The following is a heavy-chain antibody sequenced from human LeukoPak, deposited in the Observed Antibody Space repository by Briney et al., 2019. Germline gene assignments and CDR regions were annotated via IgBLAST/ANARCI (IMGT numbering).Heavy chain of an antibody. CDR3: SSYDSSCLPTLDAFDI. J-gene: IGHJ3*02. Sequence: GASVKFSCKASGYTFTGYYMHWVRQAPGPGLEWTGRINPNSGGTNYAQKFQGRVTMTRDTSISTAYMELSRLRSDDTAVYDCSSYDSSCLPTLDAFDIWGQGTMVTVSS. CDR2: INPNSGGT. D-gene: IGHD3-22*01. V-gene: IGHV1-2*06. CDR1: GYTFTGYY.